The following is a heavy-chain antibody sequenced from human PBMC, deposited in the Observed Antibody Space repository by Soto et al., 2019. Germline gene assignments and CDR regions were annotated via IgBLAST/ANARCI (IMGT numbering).Heavy chain of an antibody. CDR2: IYYSGST. Sequence: QVQLQEAGPGLVKPSQTLSLTCTVSGGSISSGAYYGSWIRQHPGKGLEWIGYIYYSGSTYDNPSLKSRVTISVDTSKNPFSLQLGSVTAADTAVYYCAIYDSSGSRGFQHWGQGTLVTVSS. CDR1: GGSISSGAYY. CDR3: AIYDSSGSRGFQH. D-gene: IGHD3-22*01. J-gene: IGHJ1*01. V-gene: IGHV4-31*03.